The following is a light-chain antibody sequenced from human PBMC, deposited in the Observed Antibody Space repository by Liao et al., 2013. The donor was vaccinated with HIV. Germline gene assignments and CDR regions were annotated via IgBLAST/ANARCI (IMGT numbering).Light chain of an antibody. CDR2: QDS. V-gene: IGLV3-1*01. J-gene: IGLJ3*02. Sequence: SYELTQPPSVSVSPGQTASITCSGDKLGDKYVNWYQQKPGQSPVLVTYQDSMRPSGIPERFSGSNSGNTATLTISGTQAMDEADYYCQAWDSSTASLVFGGGTKLTVL. CDR3: QAWDSSTASLV. CDR1: KLGDKY.